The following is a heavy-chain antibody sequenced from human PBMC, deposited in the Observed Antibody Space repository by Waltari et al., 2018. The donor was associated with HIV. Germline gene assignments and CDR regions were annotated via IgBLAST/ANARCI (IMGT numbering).Heavy chain of an antibody. CDR2: INHSGST. J-gene: IGHJ5*02. D-gene: IGHD6-19*01. CDR1: GGSFSGYY. V-gene: IGHV4-34*01. CDR3: ARGPSSGVTWFDP. Sequence: QVQLQQWGAGLLKPSETLSLTCAVYGGSFSGYYWSWIRQPPGKGLEWIGEINHSGSTNYNPSLKSRVTISVDTSKNQFSLKLSSVTAADTAVYYCARGPSSGVTWFDPWGQGTLVTVSS.